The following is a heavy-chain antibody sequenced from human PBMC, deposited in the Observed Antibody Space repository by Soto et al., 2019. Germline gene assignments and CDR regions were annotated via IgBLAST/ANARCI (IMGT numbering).Heavy chain of an antibody. CDR3: ARSRRSLRFLEWGAAPYYYYGMDV. CDR1: GYTFTIYD. V-gene: IGHV1-8*01. J-gene: IGHJ6*02. D-gene: IGHD3-3*01. CDR2: MNPNSGNT. Sequence: ASVKVSCKASGYTFTIYDINCVLQSTVQWLDWMGCMNPNSGNTGYAQKFQGRVTMTRNTSISTAYMELSSLRSEDTAVYYCARSRRSLRFLEWGAAPYYYYGMDVWGQGTTVTVSS.